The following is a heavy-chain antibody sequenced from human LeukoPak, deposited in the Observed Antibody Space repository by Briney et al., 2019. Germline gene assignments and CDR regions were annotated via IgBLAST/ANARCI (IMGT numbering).Heavy chain of an antibody. CDR2: IWYDGSNK. CDR1: GFTFSSYG. V-gene: IGHV3-33*06. Sequence: GGSLRLSCAASGFTFSSYGMHWVRQAPGKGLEWVAVIWYDGSNKYYADSVKGRFTISRDNSKNTLYLQMNSLRAEDTAVYYCAKTDYLNYYDSSGYYYYWGQGTLVTVSS. J-gene: IGHJ4*02. D-gene: IGHD3-22*01. CDR3: AKTDYLNYYDSSGYYYY.